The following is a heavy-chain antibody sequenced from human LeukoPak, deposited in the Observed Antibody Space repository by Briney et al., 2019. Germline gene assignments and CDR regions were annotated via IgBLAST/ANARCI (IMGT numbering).Heavy chain of an antibody. CDR1: GFTVSSNY. CDR2: IHSGGDT. V-gene: IGHV3-66*01. Sequence: GGSLRLSCAASGFTVSSNYMSWVRQAPGKGLEWVSVIHSGGDTYYADSVKGRFTTSRDNSKNTLYLQMNSLGVEDTAVYYCASVGSGSFDSWGQGTLVTVSS. D-gene: IGHD6-19*01. J-gene: IGHJ4*02. CDR3: ASVGSGSFDS.